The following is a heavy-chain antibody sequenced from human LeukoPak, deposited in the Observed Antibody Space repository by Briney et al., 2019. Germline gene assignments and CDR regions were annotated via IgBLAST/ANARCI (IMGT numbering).Heavy chain of an antibody. Sequence: PGGSLRLSCAASGFNFSNAWMSWVRQAPGKGLEWVGRIKSKSAGGTTDYAAPVKGRFPISRDDSKNTLYLQMNSLKTEDTAVYYCTTGTPYDSSAYYSLYWGQGTLVTVSS. CDR1: GFNFSNAW. D-gene: IGHD3-22*01. J-gene: IGHJ4*02. V-gene: IGHV3-15*01. CDR2: IKSKSAGGTT. CDR3: TTGTPYDSSAYYSLY.